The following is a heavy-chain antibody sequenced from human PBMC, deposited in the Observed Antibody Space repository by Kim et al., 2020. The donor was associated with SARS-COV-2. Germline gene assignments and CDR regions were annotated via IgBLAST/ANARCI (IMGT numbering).Heavy chain of an antibody. V-gene: IGHV4-39*01. CDR1: GGSISSSSYY. Sequence: SETLSLTCTVSGGSISSSSYYWGWIRQPSGKGLEWIGSIYYSGSTYYNPSLKSRVTISVDTSKNQFSLKLSSVTAADTAVYYCARHKQSGITIFGVVTPYNWFDPWGQGTLVTVSS. J-gene: IGHJ5*02. CDR2: IYYSGST. D-gene: IGHD3-3*01. CDR3: ARHKQSGITIFGVVTPYNWFDP.